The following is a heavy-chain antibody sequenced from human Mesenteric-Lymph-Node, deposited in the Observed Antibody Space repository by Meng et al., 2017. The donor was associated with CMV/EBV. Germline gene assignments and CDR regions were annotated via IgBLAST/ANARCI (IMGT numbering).Heavy chain of an antibody. CDR3: AGHRDGYNSGAFDI. D-gene: IGHD5-24*01. Sequence: SVKVSCKASGGTFSSYPISWVRQAPGQGLEWMGRIIPILGIANYAQKFQGRVTITADKSTSTAYMELSSLRSEDTAVYYCAGHRDGYNSGAFDIWGQGTMVTVSS. V-gene: IGHV1-69*02. J-gene: IGHJ3*02. CDR1: GGTFSSYP. CDR2: IIPILGIA.